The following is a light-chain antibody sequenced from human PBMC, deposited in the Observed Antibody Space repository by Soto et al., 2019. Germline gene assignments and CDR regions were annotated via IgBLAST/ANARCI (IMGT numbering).Light chain of an antibody. CDR1: QSISSSY. CDR2: GAS. CDR3: QQYGNSPRT. V-gene: IGKV3-20*01. Sequence: EIVLTQSPGTLSLSPGERATLSCRASQSISSSYLAWYQQKPGQAPRLRISGASSRATGIPDRLSGSGSGTHFTLTLSRLEPEDFAVYSCQQYGNSPRTFGQGTKVEIK. J-gene: IGKJ1*01.